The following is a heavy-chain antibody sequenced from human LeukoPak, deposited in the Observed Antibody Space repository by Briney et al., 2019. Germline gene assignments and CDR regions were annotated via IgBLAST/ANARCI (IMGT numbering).Heavy chain of an antibody. CDR3: AKDLSDSSGWSTPFDY. J-gene: IGHJ4*02. Sequence: PGGSLRLSCAASGFTFSSYWMSWVRQAPGKGLEWVANIKQDGSDKYYVDSVKGRFTISRDNSKNTLYLQMNSLRAEDTAVYHCAKDLSDSSGWSTPFDYWGQGTLVTVSS. V-gene: IGHV3-7*03. CDR1: GFTFSSYW. D-gene: IGHD6-19*01. CDR2: IKQDGSDK.